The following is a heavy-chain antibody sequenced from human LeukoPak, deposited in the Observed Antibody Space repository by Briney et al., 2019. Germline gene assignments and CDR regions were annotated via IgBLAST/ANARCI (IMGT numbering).Heavy chain of an antibody. J-gene: IGHJ6*03. Sequence: ASVKVSCKASGYTFTSYGISWGRQAPGQGLEWMGWISAYNGNTNYAQKLQGRVTMTTDTSTSTAYMELRSPRSDDTAVYYCARDKEPKYCSGGSCLYYYYYYMDVWGKGTTVTVSS. CDR2: ISAYNGNT. CDR3: ARDKEPKYCSGGSCLYYYYYYMDV. V-gene: IGHV1-18*01. D-gene: IGHD2-15*01. CDR1: GYTFTSYG.